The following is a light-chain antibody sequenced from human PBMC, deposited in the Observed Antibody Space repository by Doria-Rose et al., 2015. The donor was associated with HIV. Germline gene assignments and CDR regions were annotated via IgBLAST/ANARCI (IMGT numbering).Light chain of an antibody. Sequence: ASIGDRVTITCRASQTVSTSLNWFQQEPGKAPKLLIYAASRLQGGVPSRFSGGGSGTDFTLTISGLQPGDFATYYCQQTYSSPPWTFGQGTKVEMK. J-gene: IGKJ1*01. CDR1: QTVSTS. V-gene: IGKV1-39*01. CDR2: AAS. CDR3: QQTYSSPPWT.